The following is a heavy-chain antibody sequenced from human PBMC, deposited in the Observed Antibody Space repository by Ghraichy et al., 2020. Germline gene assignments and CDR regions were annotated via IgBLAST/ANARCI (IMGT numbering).Heavy chain of an antibody. Sequence: GESLNISCAASGFTFSSYDMHWVRQATGKGLEWVSAIGTAGDTYYPGSVKGRFTISRENAKNSLYLQMNSLRAGDTAVYYCARAYYYDSSGYFSYYYYMDVWGKGTTVTVS. V-gene: IGHV3-13*04. D-gene: IGHD3-22*01. CDR3: ARAYYYDSSGYFSYYYYMDV. CDR1: GFTFSSYD. J-gene: IGHJ6*03. CDR2: IGTAGDT.